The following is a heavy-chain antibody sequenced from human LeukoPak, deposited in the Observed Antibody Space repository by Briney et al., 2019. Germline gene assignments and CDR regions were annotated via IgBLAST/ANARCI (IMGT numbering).Heavy chain of an antibody. Sequence: GGSLRLSCAASGFTFSSYGMHWVRQAPGKGLGWVAVISYDGSNKYYADSVKGRFTISRDNSKNTLYLQMNSLRAEDTAVYYCAKAHSGSFDYWGQGTLVTVSS. CDR3: AKAHSGSFDY. D-gene: IGHD5-12*01. CDR2: ISYDGSNK. CDR1: GFTFSSYG. J-gene: IGHJ4*02. V-gene: IGHV3-30*18.